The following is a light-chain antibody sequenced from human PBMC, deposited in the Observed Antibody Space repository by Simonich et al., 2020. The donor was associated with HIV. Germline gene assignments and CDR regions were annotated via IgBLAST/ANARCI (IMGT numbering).Light chain of an antibody. V-gene: IGLV2-14*01. CDR1: SSDVGNYNY. CDR2: DVS. CDR3: SSYTSSSTWV. Sequence: QSALTQAASVSGSPGQSITISCTGTSSDVGNYNYVSWYQQHPGKAPKFMIYDVSKRPAGVSNRFSGSKSGNTASLTISGLQAEDEADYYCSSYTSSSTWVFGGGTKLTVL. J-gene: IGLJ3*02.